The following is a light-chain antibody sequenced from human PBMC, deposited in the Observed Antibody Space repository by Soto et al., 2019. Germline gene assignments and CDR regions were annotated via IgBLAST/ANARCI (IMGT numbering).Light chain of an antibody. J-gene: IGLJ7*01. CDR3: SSYAGTPFV. V-gene: IGLV2-8*01. Sequence: QSALTQPPSASGSPGQSVTISCTGTSSDVGRYNYVSWYQQHPGKAPKLMISEVNKRASGVPDRFSGSKSGNTASLTVSGLQAEDEADYYCSSYAGTPFVFGNGTQLTVL. CDR1: SSDVGRYNY. CDR2: EVN.